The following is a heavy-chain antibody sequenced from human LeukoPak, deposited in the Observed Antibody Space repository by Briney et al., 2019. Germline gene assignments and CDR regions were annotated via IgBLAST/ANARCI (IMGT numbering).Heavy chain of an antibody. D-gene: IGHD2-15*01. CDR2: IYSGGST. J-gene: IGHJ6*03. V-gene: IGHV3-66*01. CDR1: EFSVGSNY. Sequence: GGSLRLSCAASEFSVGSNYMTWVRQAPGKGLEWVSLIYSGGSTYYADPVKGRFTISRDNSKNTLYLQMNSLRAEDTAVYYCARVLRYCSGGNCYSGGLGYMDVWGKGTTVTISS. CDR3: ARVLRYCSGGNCYSGGLGYMDV.